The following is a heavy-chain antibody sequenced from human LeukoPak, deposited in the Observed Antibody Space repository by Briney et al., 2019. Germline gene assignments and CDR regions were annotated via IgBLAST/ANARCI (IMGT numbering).Heavy chain of an antibody. CDR3: ATSVGTTGTT. CDR2: IYYTGAT. J-gene: IGHJ4*02. CDR1: AGSISSYY. D-gene: IGHD1-1*01. Sequence: SETLSLTCTVSAGSISSYYWNWLRQSPGKGLEWIGYIYYTGATKYNPSLTSRVTISIDTSKNQFSLKLSSVTAADTAVYYCATSVGTTGTTWGQGTLVIVSS. V-gene: IGHV4-59*08.